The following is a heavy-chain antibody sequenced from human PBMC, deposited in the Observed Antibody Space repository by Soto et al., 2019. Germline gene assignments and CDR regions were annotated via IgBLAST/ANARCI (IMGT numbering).Heavy chain of an antibody. CDR2: IYYSGST. D-gene: IGHD4-4*01. CDR3: DTVDPLPVYRCIDV. J-gene: IGHJ6*04. CDR1: GDSIRRGNHY. V-gene: IGHV4-30-4*01. Sequence: SETLSLTCTVSGDSIRRGNHYWSWIRQHPGKGLEWIGYIYYSGSTYYSPSLKSRVTISVDTSKNRFSLKLNSVTATDTAVHYCDTVDPLPVYRCIDVCGKGNTVTVSS.